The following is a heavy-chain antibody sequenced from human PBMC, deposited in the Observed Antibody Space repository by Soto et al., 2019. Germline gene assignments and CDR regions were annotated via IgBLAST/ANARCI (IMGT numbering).Heavy chain of an antibody. Sequence: ASVKVSCKASGYTFTSYGISWVRQAPGQGLEWMGWISAYNGNTNYAQKFQGRVTITADKSTSTAYMELSSLRSEDTAVYYCASTPQRYCSSTSCRQDYWGQGTLVTVSS. D-gene: IGHD2-2*01. J-gene: IGHJ4*02. V-gene: IGHV1-18*01. CDR3: ASTPQRYCSSTSCRQDY. CDR2: ISAYNGNT. CDR1: GYTFTSYG.